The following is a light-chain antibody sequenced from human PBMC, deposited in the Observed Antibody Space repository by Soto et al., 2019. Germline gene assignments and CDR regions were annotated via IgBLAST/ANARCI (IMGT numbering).Light chain of an antibody. V-gene: IGLV2-14*01. CDR3: SSYTSSSTYV. CDR1: SSDVGGYTY. CDR2: EVS. J-gene: IGLJ1*01. Sequence: SVLTQPASVSGSPRQSITISCTGASSDVGGYTYVSWYQQHPGKAPKLMIYEVSNRPSGVSNRFSGSKSGNTASLTISGLQAEDEADYYCSSYTSSSTYVFGTGTKVTVL.